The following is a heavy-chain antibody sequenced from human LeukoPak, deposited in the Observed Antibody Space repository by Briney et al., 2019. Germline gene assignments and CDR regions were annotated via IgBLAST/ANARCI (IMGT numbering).Heavy chain of an antibody. CDR2: INSDERST. CDR3: AHTVWSGNYFDY. CDR1: GFTFSSYW. Sequence: GGSLRLSCAASGFTFSSYWMHWVRQVPGKGLVWVSRINSDERSTDYADSVKGRFTISRDNTKNTLYLQMNSLRVEDTAVYYCAHTVWSGNYFDYWGQGTLVTVSS. V-gene: IGHV3-74*01. J-gene: IGHJ4*02. D-gene: IGHD3-3*01.